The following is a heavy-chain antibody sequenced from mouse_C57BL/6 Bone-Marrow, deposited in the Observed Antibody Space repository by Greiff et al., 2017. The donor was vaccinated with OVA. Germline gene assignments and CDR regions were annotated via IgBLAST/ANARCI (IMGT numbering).Heavy chain of an antibody. D-gene: IGHD2-1*01. V-gene: IGHV1-55*01. CDR2: IYPGSGST. CDR1: GYTFTSYW. J-gene: IGHJ2*01. Sequence: QVQLKQPGAELVKPGASVKMSCKASGYTFTSYWITWVKQRPGQGLEWIGDIYPGSGSTNYNEKFKSKATLTVDTSSSTAYMQLSSLTSEDSAVYYCARRPPYGNYAFDYWGQGTTLTVSS. CDR3: ARRPPYGNYAFDY.